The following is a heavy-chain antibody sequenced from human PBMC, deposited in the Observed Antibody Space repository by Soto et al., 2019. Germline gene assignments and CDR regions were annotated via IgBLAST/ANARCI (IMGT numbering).Heavy chain of an antibody. V-gene: IGHV1-69*12. D-gene: IGHD4-17*01. Sequence: QVQLVQSGAEVKKPGSSVKVSCKASGGTFSSYAISWVRQAPGQGLEWMGVIIPIFGTANYAQKLQGRVTITADESRSTAYMELSSLRSDDTAVYYCARQQYYGEYVRWCHHWGQGTLVTVSS. CDR1: GGTFSSYA. CDR3: ARQQYYGEYVRWCHH. CDR2: IIPIFGTA. J-gene: IGHJ5*02.